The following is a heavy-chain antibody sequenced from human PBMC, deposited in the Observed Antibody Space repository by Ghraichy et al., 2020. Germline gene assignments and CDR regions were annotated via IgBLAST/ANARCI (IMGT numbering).Heavy chain of an antibody. CDR1: GFTVSSNY. CDR2: IYSGGST. D-gene: IGHD3-22*01. J-gene: IGHJ4*02. Sequence: GGSLRLSCAASGFTVSSNYMSWVRQAPGKGLEWVSVIYSGGSTYYADSVKGRFTISRDNSKNTLYLQMNSLRAEDTAVYYCARLSQDSSGYFDYWGQGTLVTVSS. V-gene: IGHV3-53*01. CDR3: ARLSQDSSGYFDY.